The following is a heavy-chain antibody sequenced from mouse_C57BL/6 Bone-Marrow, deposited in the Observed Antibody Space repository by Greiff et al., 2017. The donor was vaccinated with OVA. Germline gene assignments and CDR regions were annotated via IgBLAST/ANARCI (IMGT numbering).Heavy chain of an antibody. D-gene: IGHD1-1*01. V-gene: IGHV1-85*01. CDR1: GYTFTSYD. J-gene: IGHJ3*01. CDR3: ARSDCYGSSPFAY. Sequence: VQLVESGPELVKPGASVKLSCKASGYTFTSYDINWVKQRPGQGLEWIGWIYPRDGSTKYNEKFKGKATLTVDTSSSTAYMELHSLTSEDSAVYFCARSDCYGSSPFAYWGQGTLVTVSA. CDR2: IYPRDGST.